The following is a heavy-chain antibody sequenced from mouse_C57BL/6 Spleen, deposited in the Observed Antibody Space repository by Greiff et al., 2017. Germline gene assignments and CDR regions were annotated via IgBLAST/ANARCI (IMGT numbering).Heavy chain of an antibody. V-gene: IGHV1-55*01. CDR1: GYTFTSYW. Sequence: QVQLQQSGAELVKPGASVKMSCKASGYTFTSYWITWVKQRPGQGLEWIGDIYPGSGSTNYNEKFKSKATLTVDTSSSTAYMQLSSLTSEDSAVYYCARRDYSNYDYYAMDYWGQGTSVTVSS. CDR2: IYPGSGST. J-gene: IGHJ4*01. D-gene: IGHD2-5*01. CDR3: ARRDYSNYDYYAMDY.